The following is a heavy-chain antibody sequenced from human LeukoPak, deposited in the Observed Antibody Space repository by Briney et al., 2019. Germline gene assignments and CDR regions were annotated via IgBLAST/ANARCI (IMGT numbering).Heavy chain of an antibody. J-gene: IGHJ4*02. V-gene: IGHV4-4*02. CDR1: GGSISNTNW. D-gene: IGHD5-24*01. CDR3: SREDGAFSPFGY. Sequence: SETLSLTCGVSGGSISNTNWWSWVRQPPGQGQEWIGEVSLTGLTHYNPSLESRVTVSLDKSKNQLSLNLTSVTAADTAVYYCSREDGAFSPFGYWGQGTLVTVLS. CDR2: VSLTGLT.